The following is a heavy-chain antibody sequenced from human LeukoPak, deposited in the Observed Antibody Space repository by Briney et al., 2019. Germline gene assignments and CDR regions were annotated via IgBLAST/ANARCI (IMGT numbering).Heavy chain of an antibody. CDR3: ARGLGCIVVVTSSPDAFDI. CDR1: GYTFTGYY. V-gene: IGHV1-2*02. D-gene: IGHD2-21*02. Sequence: ASVKVSCKASGYTFTGYYMHWVRQAPGQGLEWMGWINPNSGGTNYAQKFQGRVTMTRDTSISTAYMELSRLRSDDTAVYYCARGLGCIVVVTSSPDAFDIWGQGTMVTVSS. CDR2: INPNSGGT. J-gene: IGHJ3*02.